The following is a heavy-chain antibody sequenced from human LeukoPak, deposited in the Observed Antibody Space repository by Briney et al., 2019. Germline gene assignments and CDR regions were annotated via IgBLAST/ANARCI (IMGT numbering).Heavy chain of an antibody. J-gene: IGHJ4*02. V-gene: IGHV3-30*18. D-gene: IGHD3-10*01. CDR1: GFTFSSYG. CDR3: AKDHWAMVRGVITYYFDY. CDR2: ISYDGSNK. Sequence: PGGSLRLSCAASGFTFSSYGMHWVRQAPGKGLEWVAVISYDGSNKYYADSVKGRLTISRDNSKNTLYLQMNSLRAEDTAVYYCAKDHWAMVRGVITYYFDYWGQGTLVTVSS.